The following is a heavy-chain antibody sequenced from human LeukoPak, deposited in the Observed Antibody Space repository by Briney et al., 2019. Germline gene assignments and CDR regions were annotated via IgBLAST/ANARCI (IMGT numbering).Heavy chain of an antibody. D-gene: IGHD1-26*01. CDR2: IPYDGSNK. CDR1: GFTFSSYA. CDR3: ARGSGSYYEDFDY. V-gene: IGHV3-30*04. J-gene: IGHJ4*02. Sequence: GRSLRLSCAASGFTFSSYAMHWVRQAPGKGLEWVAVIPYDGSNKYYADSVKGRFTIPRDNSKNTLYLQMNSLRAEDTAVYYCARGSGSYYEDFDYWGQGTLVTVSS.